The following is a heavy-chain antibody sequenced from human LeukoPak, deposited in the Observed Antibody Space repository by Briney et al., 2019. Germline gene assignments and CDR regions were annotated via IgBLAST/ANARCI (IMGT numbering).Heavy chain of an antibody. D-gene: IGHD6-13*01. CDR1: GYTFTSYD. J-gene: IGHJ4*02. CDR3: ARDTGIAVAGTGDFDY. Sequence: ASVKVSCKASGYTFTSYDISWVRQAPGQGLEWMGWISAYNGNTNYAQKLQGRVTMTTDTSTSTAYMELRSLRSDDTAVYYCARDTGIAVAGTGDFDYWGQGTLVTVSS. CDR2: ISAYNGNT. V-gene: IGHV1-18*01.